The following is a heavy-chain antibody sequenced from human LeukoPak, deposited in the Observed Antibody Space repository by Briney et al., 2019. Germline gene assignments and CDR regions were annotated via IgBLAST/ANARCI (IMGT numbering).Heavy chain of an antibody. CDR3: ARGGYYYDSSGYYQYYFDY. CDR1: GGSISSYY. J-gene: IGHJ4*02. D-gene: IGHD3-22*01. Sequence: SETLSLTCTVSGGSISSYYWSWIRQPPGKGLEWIGYIYTSGSTNYNPSLKSRVTISVDTSKNQFSLKLSSVTAADTAVYYCARGGYYYDSSGYYQYYFDYWGQGTLVTVSS. V-gene: IGHV4-4*09. CDR2: IYTSGST.